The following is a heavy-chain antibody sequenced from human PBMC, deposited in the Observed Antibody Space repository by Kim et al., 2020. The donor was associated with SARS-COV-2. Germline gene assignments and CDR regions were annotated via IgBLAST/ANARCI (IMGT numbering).Heavy chain of an antibody. V-gene: IGHV4-39*01. CDR3: ASSIESYYDILTGYSYGMDV. D-gene: IGHD3-9*01. Sequence: CIGSIYYRGRTYCNPTLKSRVTISVDTSKNQFSLKLSSVTAADTAVYYCASSIESYYDILTGYSYGMDVWGQGTTVTVSS. CDR2: IYYRGRT. J-gene: IGHJ6*02.